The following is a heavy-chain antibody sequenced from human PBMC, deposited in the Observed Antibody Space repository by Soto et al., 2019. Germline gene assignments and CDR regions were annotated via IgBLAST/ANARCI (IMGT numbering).Heavy chain of an antibody. D-gene: IGHD4-17*01. Sequence: TLSLTCRVSSGSISSGGYYWSWIRQHPGRGLEWIGHIHYSGTTYYNPSLKSRVAISLDTSENQFSLKLSSVTAADTAVYYCARDPGGLRNAFDIWGQGTMVTVSS. CDR2: IHYSGTT. CDR3: ARDPGGLRNAFDI. V-gene: IGHV4-31*02. CDR1: SGSISSGGYY. J-gene: IGHJ3*02.